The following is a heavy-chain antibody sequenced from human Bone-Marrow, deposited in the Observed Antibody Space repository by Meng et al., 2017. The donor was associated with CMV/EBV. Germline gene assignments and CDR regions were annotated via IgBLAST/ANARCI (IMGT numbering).Heavy chain of an antibody. D-gene: IGHD2-2*01. CDR1: GFTFSGSA. J-gene: IGHJ4*02. Sequence: GESLKISCAASGFTFSGSAMHWVRQASGKGLEWVGRIRSKANSYATAYAASVKGRFTISRDDSKNTAYLQMNSLKTEDTAVYYRTRVVPAARDWGQGTLVTVSS. V-gene: IGHV3-73*01. CDR3: TRVVPAARD. CDR2: IRSKANSYAT.